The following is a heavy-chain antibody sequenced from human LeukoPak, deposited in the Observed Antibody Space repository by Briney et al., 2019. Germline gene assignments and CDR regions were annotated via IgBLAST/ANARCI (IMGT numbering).Heavy chain of an antibody. J-gene: IGHJ3*02. CDR3: AVLFSSGWYGGFDAFDI. V-gene: IGHV3-48*03. Sequence: GGSLRLSCAASGFTFSSYEMSWVRQAPGKGLEWVSYISSSGSTIYYADSVKGRFTISRDNAKNSLYLQMNSLRAEDTAVYYCAVLFSSGWYGGFDAFDIWGQGTMVAVSS. CDR1: GFTFSSYE. D-gene: IGHD6-19*01. CDR2: ISSSGSTI.